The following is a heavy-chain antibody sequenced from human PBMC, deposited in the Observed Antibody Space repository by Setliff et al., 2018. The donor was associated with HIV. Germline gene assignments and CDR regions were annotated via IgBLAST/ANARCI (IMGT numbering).Heavy chain of an antibody. CDR1: GYTFTTYN. V-gene: IGHV7-4-1*02. CDR3: ARGCNGGNCYHGSGWFDP. Sequence: RASVKVSCKASGYTFTTYNITWVRQAPGQGLEWMGCINTNTGSPTYAQAFTGRFVFSLDTSLSTAYLQISSLKAEDTAVYYCARGCNGGNCYHGSGWFDPWGQGTLVTVSS. CDR2: INTNTGSP. J-gene: IGHJ5*02. D-gene: IGHD2-15*01.